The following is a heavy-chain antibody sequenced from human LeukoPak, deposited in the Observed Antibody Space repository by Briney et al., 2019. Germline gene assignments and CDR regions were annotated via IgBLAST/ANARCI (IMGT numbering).Heavy chain of an antibody. CDR1: GYTFTGYY. D-gene: IGHD6-13*01. V-gene: IGHV1-2*02. CDR2: INPNSGGT. CDR3: ARGGGVAAAGHNWFDP. J-gene: IGHJ5*02. Sequence: GASVKVSCKASGYTFTGYYMHWVRQAPGQGLEWMGWINPNSGGTNYAQKFQGRVTMTRDTSISTAYMELSRLRSDDTAVYYCARGGGVAAAGHNWFDPWGQGTLVTVSS.